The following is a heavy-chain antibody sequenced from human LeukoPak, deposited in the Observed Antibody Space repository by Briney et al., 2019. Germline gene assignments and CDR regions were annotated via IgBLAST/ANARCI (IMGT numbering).Heavy chain of an antibody. D-gene: IGHD3-16*02. Sequence: SETLSLTCTVSGGSISSYSWSWIRQPPGKGLEWIGYIYVTGTRYNPYLQSRVTISVDRSRNQFFLKMTSVTAADTAVYYCAKHIGGGIEDMDVWGRGTKVTVSS. J-gene: IGHJ6*03. CDR1: GGSISSYS. CDR2: IYVTGT. CDR3: AKHIGGGIEDMDV. V-gene: IGHV4-59*08.